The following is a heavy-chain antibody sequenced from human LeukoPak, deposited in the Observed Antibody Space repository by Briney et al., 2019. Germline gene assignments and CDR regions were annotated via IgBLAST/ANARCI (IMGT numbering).Heavy chain of an antibody. Sequence: SETLSLTCAVYGGSFSGYYWSWIRQPPGKGLEWIGEINHSGSTNYNPSLKSRVTISVDTSKNQFSLKLSSVTAADTAVYYCARHPLFLAPDYWGQGTLVTVSS. CDR1: GGSFSGYY. CDR2: INHSGST. D-gene: IGHD2/OR15-2a*01. J-gene: IGHJ4*02. CDR3: ARHPLFLAPDY. V-gene: IGHV4-34*01.